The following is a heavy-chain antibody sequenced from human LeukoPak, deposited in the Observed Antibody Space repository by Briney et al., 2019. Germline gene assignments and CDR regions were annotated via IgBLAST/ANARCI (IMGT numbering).Heavy chain of an antibody. J-gene: IGHJ5*02. CDR3: ARLRLGELSLGFDP. D-gene: IGHD3-16*02. CDR2: ISPYNGDR. Sequence: ASVKVSCKASGYTFTSYAITWVRQAPGQGPEWMGWISPYNGDRRGALKFQDRVTMTTDTSTTTAYMELRSLRSDDTAVYYCARLRLGELSLGFDPWGQGTLVTVSS. V-gene: IGHV1-18*01. CDR1: GYTFTSYA.